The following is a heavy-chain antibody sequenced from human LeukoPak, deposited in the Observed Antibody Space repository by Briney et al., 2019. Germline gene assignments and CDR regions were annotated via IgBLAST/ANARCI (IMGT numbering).Heavy chain of an antibody. Sequence: GGSLRLSCAPSGFTFSADWMSWVRQAPGKGLEWVSAISGSGGSTYYADSVKGRFTISRDNSKNTLYLQMNSLRAEDTAVYYCAKEGKDAFDIWGQGTMVTVSS. D-gene: IGHD3-10*01. CDR2: ISGSGGST. J-gene: IGHJ3*02. CDR1: GFTFSADW. CDR3: AKEGKDAFDI. V-gene: IGHV3-23*01.